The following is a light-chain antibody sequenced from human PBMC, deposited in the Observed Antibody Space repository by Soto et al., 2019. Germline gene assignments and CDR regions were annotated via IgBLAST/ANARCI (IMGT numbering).Light chain of an antibody. V-gene: IGLV9-49*01. CDR3: GADHGSGSNVAVG. CDR1: SGYSNYT. CDR2: VGTGGIVG. Sequence: QSVLTQPHSASASLGASVTLTCTLSSGYSNYTVDWYKQRPGKGPRFVMRVGTGGIVGSKGDGIPDRFSVLGSGLNRYLTIKNIQEEDESDYHCGADHGSGSNVAVGFGGGTKLTVL. J-gene: IGLJ2*01.